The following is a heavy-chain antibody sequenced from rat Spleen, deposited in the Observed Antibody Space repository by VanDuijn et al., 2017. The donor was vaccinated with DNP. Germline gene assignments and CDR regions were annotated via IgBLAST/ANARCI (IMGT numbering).Heavy chain of an antibody. CDR1: GFTFSNYY. D-gene: IGHD4-3*01. CDR2: ISTSGSRT. J-gene: IGHJ2*01. Sequence: EVQLVESGGGLVQPGRSLKLSCAASGFTFSNYYMAWVRQAPKKGLEWVATISTSGSRTYYPDSVKGRFTISRDNAKSSLYLQMNSLKYEDTATYYCARSGYAYFDYWGQGVMVTVAS. V-gene: IGHV5-25*01. CDR3: ARSGYAYFDY.